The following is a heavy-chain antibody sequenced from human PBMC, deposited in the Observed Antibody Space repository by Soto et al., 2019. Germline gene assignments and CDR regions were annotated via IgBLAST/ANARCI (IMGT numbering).Heavy chain of an antibody. CDR1: GGSISSGGYS. CDR2: IYHSGST. D-gene: IGHD3-10*01. V-gene: IGHV4-30-2*01. Sequence: SETLSLTCAVSGGSISSGGYSWSWIRQPPGKGLEWIGYIYHSGSTYYNPSLKSRVTISVDRSKNQFSLKLSSVTAADTAVYYCGRPSLPLRMDVWGQGTTVPVS. CDR3: GRPSLPLRMDV. J-gene: IGHJ6*02.